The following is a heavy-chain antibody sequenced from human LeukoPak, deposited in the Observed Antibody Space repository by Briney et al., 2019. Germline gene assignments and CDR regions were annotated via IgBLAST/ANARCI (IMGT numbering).Heavy chain of an antibody. CDR2: IRYDGSNK. CDR3: AKDRGYDILTGYSHFDY. CDR1: GFTFSSYG. D-gene: IGHD3-9*01. Sequence: GGSLRLSCAASGFTFSSYGMHWVRQAPGKGLEWVAFIRYDGSNKYYADSVKGRFTISRDNSKNTLYLQMNSLRAEDTAVYYCAKDRGYDILTGYSHFDYWGQGTLVTVSS. V-gene: IGHV3-30*02. J-gene: IGHJ4*02.